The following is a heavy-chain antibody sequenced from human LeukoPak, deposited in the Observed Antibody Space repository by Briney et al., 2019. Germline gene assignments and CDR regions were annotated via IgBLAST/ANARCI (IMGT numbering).Heavy chain of an antibody. Sequence: PSETLSLTCAVYGGSFSGYYWSWIRQPPGKGLEWIGEINHSGSTNYNPSLKSRVTISVDTSKNQFSLKLSSVTAADTAVYYCARGKVARGYYYYGMDVWGKGTTVTVSS. V-gene: IGHV4-34*01. J-gene: IGHJ6*04. CDR2: INHSGST. D-gene: IGHD5-12*01. CDR1: GGSFSGYY. CDR3: ARGKVARGYYYYGMDV.